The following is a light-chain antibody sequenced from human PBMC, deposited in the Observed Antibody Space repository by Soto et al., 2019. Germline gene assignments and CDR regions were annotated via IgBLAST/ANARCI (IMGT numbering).Light chain of an antibody. J-gene: IGKJ4*01. CDR3: QQRSNWPST. CDR1: QSVSGY. Sequence: EIVLTQSPATLSLSPGNRATLSCRASQSVSGYLAWYQQKPGQAPRLLIDDASNRATGIPARFSGSGSGTYFTLTSTSLEPEDFAVYYCQQRSNWPSTFGGGTKVEI. CDR2: DAS. V-gene: IGKV3-11*01.